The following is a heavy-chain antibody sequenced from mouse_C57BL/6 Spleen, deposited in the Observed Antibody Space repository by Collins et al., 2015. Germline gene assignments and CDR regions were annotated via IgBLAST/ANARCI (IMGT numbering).Heavy chain of an antibody. Sequence: DVQLQESGPGLVKPSQSLSLTCSVTGYSITGGYTGTGSGSSRNKLEWMGYISYDGSNDCNPSLKNRISITRDTSKNQFFLKLNSVTTEDTATYYCAWGMITTAMDYWGQGTSVTVSS. CDR3: AWGMITTAMDY. V-gene: IGHV3-6*02. D-gene: IGHD2-4*01. J-gene: IGHJ4*01. CDR1: GYSITGGYT. CDR2: ISYDGSN.